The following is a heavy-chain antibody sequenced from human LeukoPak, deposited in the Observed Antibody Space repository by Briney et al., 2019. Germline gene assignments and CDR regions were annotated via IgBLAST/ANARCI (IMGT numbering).Heavy chain of an antibody. J-gene: IGHJ4*02. CDR3: AKDRPRYYDSSGPFDY. CDR2: ISSSGSTI. D-gene: IGHD3-22*01. V-gene: IGHV3-11*01. CDR1: GFTFGDYY. Sequence: GGSLRLSCAASGFTFGDYYMSWIRQAPGKGLEWVSYISSSGSTIYYADSVKGRFTISRDNAKNSLYLQMNSLRAEDTAVYYCAKDRPRYYDSSGPFDYWGQGTLVTVSS.